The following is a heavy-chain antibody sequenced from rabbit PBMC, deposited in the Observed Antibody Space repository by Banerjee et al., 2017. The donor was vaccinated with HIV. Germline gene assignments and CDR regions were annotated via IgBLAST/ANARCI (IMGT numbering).Heavy chain of an antibody. D-gene: IGHD6-1*01. CDR2: IYAGSSGST. V-gene: IGHV1S40*01. CDR3: ARDLRAGYAGYGYASYYFNL. J-gene: IGHJ4*01. CDR1: GFSFSSSYY. Sequence: QSLEESGGDLVKPGASLTLTCTASGFSFSSSYYMCWVRQAPGKGLEWIACIYAGSSGSTYYASWAKVRFTISKTSSTTVTLQMTSLTAADTATYFCARDLRAGYAGYGYASYYFNLWGPGTLVTVS.